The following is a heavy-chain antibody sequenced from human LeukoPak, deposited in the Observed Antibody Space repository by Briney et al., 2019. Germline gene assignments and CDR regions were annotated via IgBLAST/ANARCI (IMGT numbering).Heavy chain of an antibody. J-gene: IGHJ4*02. V-gene: IGHV4-39*07. Sequence: KPSETLSLTCTVSGGSISGSSYYWGWIRQPPGKGLEWIGSIYYSGSTYYNPSLKSRVTISVDKSKNQFSLKLSSVTAADTAVYYCASEKYYDSSGYYYDYWGQGTLATVSS. CDR2: IYYSGST. CDR3: ASEKYYDSSGYYYDY. D-gene: IGHD3-22*01. CDR1: GGSISGSSYY.